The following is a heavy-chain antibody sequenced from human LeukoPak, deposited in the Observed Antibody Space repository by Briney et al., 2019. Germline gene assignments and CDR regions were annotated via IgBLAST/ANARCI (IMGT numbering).Heavy chain of an antibody. J-gene: IGHJ4*02. CDR1: GGSFSGYY. CDR2: INHSGST. Sequence: KTSETLSLTCAVYGGSFSGYYWSWIRQPPGKGLEWIGEINHSGSTNYNPSLKSRVTISVDTSKNQFSLKLSSVTVADTAVYYCARDLYSSGWYGYWGQGTLVTVSS. D-gene: IGHD6-19*01. V-gene: IGHV4-34*01. CDR3: ARDLYSSGWYGY.